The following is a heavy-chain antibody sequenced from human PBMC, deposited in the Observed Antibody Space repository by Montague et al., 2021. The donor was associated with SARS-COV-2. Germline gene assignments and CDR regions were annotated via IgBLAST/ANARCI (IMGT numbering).Heavy chain of an antibody. CDR1: GASVGSSD. CDR2: FYSVGST. V-gene: IGHV4-59*02. D-gene: IGHD5-18*01. J-gene: IGHJ3*02. Sequence: SETLSLTCTVSGASVGSSDWGWIRQSPGTGLEWIGYFYSVGSTDYNPSLKSRATILRDTSKHQFSLKVRSVTAADTAVYYCARETMTAYAFDIWGQGRMVTVSS. CDR3: ARETMTAYAFDI.